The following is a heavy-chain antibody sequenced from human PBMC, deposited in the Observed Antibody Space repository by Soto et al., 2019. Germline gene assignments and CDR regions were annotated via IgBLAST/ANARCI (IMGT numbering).Heavy chain of an antibody. Sequence: QVQLVQSEAEVKKPGASLKVSCRASGYNFANYGISWVRQAPGQGLEWMGWISAHNGDTKYAQKVQGRVTMTADTSTSTSYIEMWSLRSDDTAVYYCARDAAYNAFWCGVMELYSYNMDVWGQGTTVTV. CDR2: ISAHNGDT. CDR3: ARDAAYNAFWCGVMELYSYNMDV. V-gene: IGHV1-18*01. D-gene: IGHD3-3*01. CDR1: GYNFANYG. J-gene: IGHJ6*02.